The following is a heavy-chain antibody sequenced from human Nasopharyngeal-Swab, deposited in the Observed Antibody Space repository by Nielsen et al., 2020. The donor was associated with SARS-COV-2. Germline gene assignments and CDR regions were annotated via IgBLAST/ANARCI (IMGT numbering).Heavy chain of an antibody. J-gene: IGHJ4*02. V-gene: IGHV4-39*01. D-gene: IGHD6-6*01. CDR3: ARHTYIAARLGDY. CDR1: GGSISSSSYY. CDR2: FYYSGST. Sequence: SETLSLTCTVSGGSISSSSYYWGWIRQPPGKGLEWIGSFYYSGSTYYNPSLKSRVTISVDTSKNQFSLKLSSVTAADTAVYYCARHTYIAARLGDYWGQGTLVTVSS.